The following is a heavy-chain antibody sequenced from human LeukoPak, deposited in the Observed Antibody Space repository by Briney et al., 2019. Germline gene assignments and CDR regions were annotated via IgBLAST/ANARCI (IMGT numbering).Heavy chain of an antibody. CDR1: GYIFTGYY. D-gene: IGHD3-16*01. J-gene: IGHJ4*02. CDR3: ARDGAAPFNFDY. Sequence: ASLKVSCKASGYIFTGYYMHWVRQAPGQGLEWMGWINPNSGDTNYAQKFQGRVTMTRDTSISTAYMELSRLRSDDTAVYYCARDGAAPFNFDYWGQGTLVTVSS. CDR2: INPNSGDT. V-gene: IGHV1-2*02.